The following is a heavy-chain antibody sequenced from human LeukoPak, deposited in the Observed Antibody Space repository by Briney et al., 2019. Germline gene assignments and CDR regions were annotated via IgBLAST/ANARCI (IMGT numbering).Heavy chain of an antibody. CDR2: IYYSGST. CDR1: GGSISSYY. Sequence: PSETLSLTCTVSGGSISSYYWSWIRQPPGKGLEWIGYIYYSGSTNYNPSLKSRVTISVDTSKNQFSLKLSSVTAADTAVYYCARVRIAAAGTLFDYWGQGTLVTVSS. CDR3: ARVRIAAAGTLFDY. D-gene: IGHD6-13*01. J-gene: IGHJ4*02. V-gene: IGHV4-59*01.